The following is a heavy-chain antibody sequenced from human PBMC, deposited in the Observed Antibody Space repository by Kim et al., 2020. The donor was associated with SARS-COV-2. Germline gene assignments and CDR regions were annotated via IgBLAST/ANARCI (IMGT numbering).Heavy chain of an antibody. J-gene: IGHJ3*02. Sequence: SETLSLTCTVSGGSISSSSYYWGWIRQPPGKGLEWIGSIYYSGSTYYNPSLKSRVTISVDTSKNQFSLKLSSVTAADTAVYYCARQPPPYDYIWGSYRSNDAFDIWGQGTMVTVSS. CDR3: ARQPPPYDYIWGSYRSNDAFDI. V-gene: IGHV4-39*01. CDR1: GGSISSSSYY. D-gene: IGHD3-16*02. CDR2: IYYSGST.